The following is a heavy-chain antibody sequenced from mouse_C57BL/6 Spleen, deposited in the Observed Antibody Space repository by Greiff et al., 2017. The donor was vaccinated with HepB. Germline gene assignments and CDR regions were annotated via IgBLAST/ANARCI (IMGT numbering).Heavy chain of an antibody. Sequence: VQLQQSGPELVKPGASVKISCKASGYAFSSSWMNWVKQRPGKGLEWIGRIYPGDGDTNYNGKFKGKATLTADKSSSTAYMQLSSLTSEDSAVYFCIRGYAMDYWGQGTSVTVSS. CDR3: IRGYAMDY. CDR2: IYPGDGDT. V-gene: IGHV1-82*01. CDR1: GYAFSSSW. J-gene: IGHJ4*01.